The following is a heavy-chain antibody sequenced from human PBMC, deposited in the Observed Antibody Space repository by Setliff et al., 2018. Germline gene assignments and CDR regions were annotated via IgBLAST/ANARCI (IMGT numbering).Heavy chain of an antibody. J-gene: IGHJ3*02. Sequence: GESLKISCKGSGYSFTSYWIGWVRQMPGKGLEWMGIIYPGDSDTRYSPSFQGQITISADKSISTAYLQWSSLKASDTAMYYCASTLYYYDSSGYGAFDIWGQGTMVTVSS. D-gene: IGHD3-22*01. V-gene: IGHV5-51*01. CDR1: GYSFTSYW. CDR3: ASTLYYYDSSGYGAFDI. CDR2: IYPGDSDT.